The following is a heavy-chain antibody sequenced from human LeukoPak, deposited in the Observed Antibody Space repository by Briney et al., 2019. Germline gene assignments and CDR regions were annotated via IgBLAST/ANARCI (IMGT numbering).Heavy chain of an antibody. D-gene: IGHD3-10*01. CDR1: GFTFSSYS. V-gene: IGHV3-21*01. Sequence: GGSLRLSCAASGFTFSSYSMNCVRHSPGKGVEWVSSMSSSSSYIYYADSVKGRFPISRDNAKISLYLQMNSLRAEETAVYYCARDARDHRFTMGSVAIDYWGQGTLVTVSS. CDR2: MSSSSSYI. CDR3: ARDARDHRFTMGSVAIDY. J-gene: IGHJ4*02.